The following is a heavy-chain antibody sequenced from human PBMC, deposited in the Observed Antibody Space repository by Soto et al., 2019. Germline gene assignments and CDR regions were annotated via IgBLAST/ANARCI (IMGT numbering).Heavy chain of an antibody. Sequence: SQTLSLTCVISGDSVSSNGACWNWIRQSPSRGLQWMGRIYYRSKWFHDYAASVESRMAINPDTSRNQYSLQLNYVTLEDTAVYYCARVHCSAGTCLGGRDFWGQGTTVTASS. D-gene: IGHD2-15*01. V-gene: IGHV6-1*01. CDR3: ARVHCSAGTCLGGRDF. CDR2: IYYRSKWFH. CDR1: GDSVSSNGAC. J-gene: IGHJ6*02.